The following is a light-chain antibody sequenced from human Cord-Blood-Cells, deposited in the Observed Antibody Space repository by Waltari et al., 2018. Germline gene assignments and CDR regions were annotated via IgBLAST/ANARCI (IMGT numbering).Light chain of an antibody. V-gene: IGLV2-14*01. J-gene: IGLJ2*01. Sequence: QSALTQPASVSGSPGQSITISCTGTSSDVGGYNYVSWYQQHQGKAPKLMMYDFSSRPSWVANRFSGSKSGNTASLTISGLQAEDEADYYCSSYTSSSTLVVFGGGTKLTVL. CDR1: SSDVGGYNY. CDR2: DFS. CDR3: SSYTSSSTLVV.